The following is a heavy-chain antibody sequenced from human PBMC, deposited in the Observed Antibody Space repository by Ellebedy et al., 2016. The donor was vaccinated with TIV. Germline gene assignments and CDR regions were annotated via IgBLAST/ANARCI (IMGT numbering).Heavy chain of an antibody. D-gene: IGHD4-23*01. CDR2: IWYDGTDE. CDR3: ARDSRGRWTPFDH. CDR1: GFSFSNYG. V-gene: IGHV3-33*01. Sequence: PGGSLRLSCAASGFSFSNYGMHWVRQSPGKGLEWMAFIWYDGTDESYAESVEGRFSISRDNSKNTLYLHMKSLRAEDTAIYYCARDSRGRWTPFDHWGQGTVVAVSS. J-gene: IGHJ4*02.